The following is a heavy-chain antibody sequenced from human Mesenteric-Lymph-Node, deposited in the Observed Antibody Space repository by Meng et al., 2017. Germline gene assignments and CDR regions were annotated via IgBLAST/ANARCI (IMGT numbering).Heavy chain of an antibody. D-gene: IGHD3-9*01. J-gene: IGHJ6*02. Sequence: SCKASGYTFTSYAMHWVRQAPGKGLEWVAVISYDGSNKYYADSVKGRFTISRDNSKNTLYLQMNSLRAEDTAVYYCARALYDILTGYYNHYYYYGMDVWGQGTTVTVSS. V-gene: IGHV3-30*01. CDR3: ARALYDILTGYYNHYYYYGMDV. CDR1: GYTFTSYA. CDR2: ISYDGSNK.